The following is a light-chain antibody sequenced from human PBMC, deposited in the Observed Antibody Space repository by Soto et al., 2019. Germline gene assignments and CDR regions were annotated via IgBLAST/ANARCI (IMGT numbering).Light chain of an antibody. J-gene: IGKJ1*01. Sequence: DIQMTQSPSTLSASVGDRVTITCRAIQSISSWLAWYQQKPGKAPKLLIYKASSLESGVPSRFSGSGSGTEFTLTSSSLQADDFATYYCQQYNSSPWTFGQGTKVEIK. CDR1: QSISSW. CDR2: KAS. V-gene: IGKV1-5*03. CDR3: QQYNSSPWT.